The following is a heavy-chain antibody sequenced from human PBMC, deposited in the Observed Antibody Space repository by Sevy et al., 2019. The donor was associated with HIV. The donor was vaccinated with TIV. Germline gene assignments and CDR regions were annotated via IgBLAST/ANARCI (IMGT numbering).Heavy chain of an antibody. CDR2: IWNDGSNK. Sequence: GGSLRLSCAASGLTFTDFGMQWVRQAPGKGLQWVALIWNDGSNKYYADSVKGRFTTSRDNSSNTLYLQMNSLRAEDTAVYYCARDVRGEGIRPGHLDYWGQGTLVTVSS. CDR3: ARDVRGEGIRPGHLDY. V-gene: IGHV3-33*01. D-gene: IGHD3-10*02. CDR1: GLTFTDFG. J-gene: IGHJ4*02.